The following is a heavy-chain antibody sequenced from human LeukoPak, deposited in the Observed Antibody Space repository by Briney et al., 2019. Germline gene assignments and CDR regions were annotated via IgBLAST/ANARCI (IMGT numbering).Heavy chain of an antibody. CDR2: ISYDGSNK. CDR3: ARAATYYDFWSGYYTNYYYYGMDV. V-gene: IGHV3-30-3*01. J-gene: IGHJ6*02. D-gene: IGHD3-3*01. Sequence: AGGSLRLSCAASGFTFSSYAMHWVRQAPGKGLEWVAVISYDGSNKYYADSVKGRFTISRDNSKNTLYLQMNSLRAEDTAVYYCARAATYYDFWSGYYTNYYYYGMDVWGQGTTVTVSS. CDR1: GFTFSSYA.